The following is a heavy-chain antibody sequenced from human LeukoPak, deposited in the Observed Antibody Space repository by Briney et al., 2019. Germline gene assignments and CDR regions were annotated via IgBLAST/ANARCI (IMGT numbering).Heavy chain of an antibody. CDR1: GGSVSSSSYY. J-gene: IGHJ4*02. V-gene: IGHV4-39*02. Sequence: SETLSLTCTVSGGSVSSSSYYWGCIRQPPGKGLEWIGSIYYSGSTYYNPSLKSRVTISVDTSKNQFSLKLSSVTAADTAVYYCATEDSSGWYYPLGYWGQGTLVTVSS. CDR3: ATEDSSGWYYPLGY. D-gene: IGHD6-19*01. CDR2: IYYSGST.